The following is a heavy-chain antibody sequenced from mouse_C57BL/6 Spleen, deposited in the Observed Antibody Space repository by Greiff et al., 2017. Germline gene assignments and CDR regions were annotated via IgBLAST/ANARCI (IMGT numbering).Heavy chain of an antibody. D-gene: IGHD2-3*01. CDR1: GYTFTDYN. V-gene: IGHV1-18*01. CDR3: ARGGYYGTLPHWYFDV. Sequence: VQLQQSGPELVKPGASVQIPCKASGYTFTDYNMDWVKQSHGKSLEWIGDINPNNGGTIYNQKFKGKATLTVDKSSSTAYMELRSLTSEDTAVYYCARGGYYGTLPHWYFDVWGTGTTVTVAS. J-gene: IGHJ1*03. CDR2: INPNNGGT.